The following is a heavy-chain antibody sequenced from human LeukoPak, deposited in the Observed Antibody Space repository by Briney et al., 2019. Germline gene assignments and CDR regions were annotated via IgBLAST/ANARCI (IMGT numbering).Heavy chain of an antibody. Sequence: GGSLRLSCAASGFTFSSYGMSWVRQAPGKGLEWVSAVSGSGGSTYYADSVKGRFTISRDNSKNTLYLQMNSLRAEDTAVYYCARVVPPTDYGSGSYFWDPYYFDYWGQGTLVTVSS. J-gene: IGHJ4*02. CDR1: GFTFSSYG. V-gene: IGHV3-23*01. CDR3: ARVVPPTDYGSGSYFWDPYYFDY. D-gene: IGHD3-10*01. CDR2: VSGSGGST.